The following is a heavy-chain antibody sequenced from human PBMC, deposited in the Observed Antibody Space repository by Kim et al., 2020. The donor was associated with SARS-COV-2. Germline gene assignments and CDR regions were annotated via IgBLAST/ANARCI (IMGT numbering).Heavy chain of an antibody. CDR2: FDPEDGET. CDR1: GYTLTELS. Sequence: ASVKVSCKVSGYTLTELSMHWVRQAPGKGPEWMGGFDPEDGETIYAQKFQGRVTMTEDTSTDTAYMELSSLRSEDTAVYYCATLAPDTAMVYYYYYGMDVWGQGTTVTVSS. D-gene: IGHD5-18*01. V-gene: IGHV1-24*01. CDR3: ATLAPDTAMVYYYYYGMDV. J-gene: IGHJ6*02.